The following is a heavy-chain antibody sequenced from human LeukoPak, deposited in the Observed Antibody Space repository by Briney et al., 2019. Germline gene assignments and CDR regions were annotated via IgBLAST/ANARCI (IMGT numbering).Heavy chain of an antibody. D-gene: IGHD6-6*01. CDR1: GGSISSSSYY. CDR3: AREREAGSSPFDY. V-gene: IGHV4-39*07. CDR2: IYYSGST. J-gene: IGHJ4*02. Sequence: KPSETLSLTCTVSGGSISSSSYYWGWIRQPPGNGLEWIGSIYYSGSTYYNPSLKSRVTISVDTSKNQFSLKLSSVTAADTAVYYCAREREAGSSPFDYWGQGTLVTVSS.